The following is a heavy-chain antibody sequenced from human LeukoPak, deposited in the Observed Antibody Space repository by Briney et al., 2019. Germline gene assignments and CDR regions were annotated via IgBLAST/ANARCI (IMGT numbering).Heavy chain of an antibody. CDR3: ARGGGYCSGGSCYPDAFDI. Sequence: PSETLSLTCAVYGGSFSGYYWSRIRQTPGKGLEWIGEINHSGSTNDNPSLKSRVTISVDTSKNQFSLKLSSVTAADTAVYYCARGGGYCSGGSCYPDAFDIWGQGTMVTVSS. J-gene: IGHJ3*02. V-gene: IGHV4-34*01. D-gene: IGHD2-15*01. CDR2: INHSGST. CDR1: GGSFSGYY.